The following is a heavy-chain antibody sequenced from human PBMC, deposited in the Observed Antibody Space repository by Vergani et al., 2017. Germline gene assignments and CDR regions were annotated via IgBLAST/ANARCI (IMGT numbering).Heavy chain of an antibody. Sequence: QITLKESGPTLVTPTQTLTLTCTFSGFSLNTRGVSVAWIRKPPGKALDWLALIYLNDDQHYSPSLNNRVTITKDTSKNQVVLTITNIDYVDTGTYCCVYXKTECGTTGCFYPFYYYYYMDVWGKGTTVTVSS. CDR3: VYXKTECGTTGCFYPFYYYYYMDV. V-gene: IGHV2-5*04. CDR1: GFSLNTRGVS. J-gene: IGHJ6*03. D-gene: IGHD1-7*01. CDR2: IYLNDDQ.